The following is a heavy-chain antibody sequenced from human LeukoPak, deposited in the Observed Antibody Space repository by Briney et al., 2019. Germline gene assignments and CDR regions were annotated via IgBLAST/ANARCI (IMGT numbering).Heavy chain of an antibody. V-gene: IGHV4-38-2*02. CDR1: GYSISSGYY. Sequence: PSETLSLTCTVSGYSISSGYYWGWIRQPPGKGLEWIGSIYHSGSTYYNPSLKSRVTISVDTSKNQFSLKLSSVTAADTAVYYCARDGGWFGELLNWFDPWGQGTLVTVSS. CDR2: IYHSGST. J-gene: IGHJ5*02. CDR3: ARDGGWFGELLNWFDP. D-gene: IGHD3-10*01.